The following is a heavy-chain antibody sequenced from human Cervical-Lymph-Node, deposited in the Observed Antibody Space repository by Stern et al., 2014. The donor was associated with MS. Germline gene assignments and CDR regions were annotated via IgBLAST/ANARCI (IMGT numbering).Heavy chain of an antibody. D-gene: IGHD4-17*01. CDR2: IISKANNYAT. CDR3: CTSTTVTTNY. V-gene: IGHV3-73*01. J-gene: IGHJ4*02. Sequence: EVQLVESGGGLVQPGGSLKLSCAASGFTFSRSAMNWVRQASGTRLEWVGRIISKANNYATGYAVSVKGRFTISRDDSKNTAYLQMNSLKTEDTAVYYCCTSTTVTTNYWGQGTLVTVSS. CDR1: GFTFSRSA.